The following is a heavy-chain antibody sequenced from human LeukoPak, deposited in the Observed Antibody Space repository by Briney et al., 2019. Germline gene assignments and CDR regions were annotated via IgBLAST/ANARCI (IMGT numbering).Heavy chain of an antibody. J-gene: IGHJ4*02. Sequence: GGSLRLSCAASGFTFSTYSLSWVRQAPGKGLEWVSAIRYNGADTYYADSVRGRFTISRDNSRDTLSLQMKSLRADETAVYFCALLSWDGRGSFFWGQGTLVTVSS. CDR3: ALLSWDGRGSFF. CDR1: GFTFSTYS. V-gene: IGHV3-23*01. D-gene: IGHD2/OR15-2a*01. CDR2: IRYNGADT.